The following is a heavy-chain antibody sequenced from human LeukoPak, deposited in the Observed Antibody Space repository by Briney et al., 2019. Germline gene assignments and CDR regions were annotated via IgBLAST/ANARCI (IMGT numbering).Heavy chain of an antibody. CDR3: ARELPPSIAVAGTRAFDI. CDR1: GGSFSGYY. V-gene: IGHV4-38-2*02. J-gene: IGHJ3*02. D-gene: IGHD6-19*01. CDR2: IYHSGST. Sequence: SETLSLTCAVYGGSFSGYYWGWIRQPPGKGLEWIGSIYHSGSTYYNPSLKSRVTISVDTSKNQFSLKLSSVTAADTAVYYCARELPPSIAVAGTRAFDIWGQGTMVTVSS.